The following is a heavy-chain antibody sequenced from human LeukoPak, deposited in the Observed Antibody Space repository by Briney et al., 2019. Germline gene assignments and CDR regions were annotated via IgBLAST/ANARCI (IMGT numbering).Heavy chain of an antibody. J-gene: IGHJ4*02. CDR3: AKDGEVSWFGPESY. D-gene: IGHD3-10*01. CDR2: ISLDGSNK. CDR1: ELTFSSNG. V-gene: IGHV3-30*18. Sequence: PGGPLRLSCAASELTFSSNGLHWAPQPPAKGRNWWALISLDGSNKDYAESVKGRFTISRDSSKNTLYLQMNSLRAEDTAVYYCAKDGEVSWFGPESYWGQGTLVAVSS.